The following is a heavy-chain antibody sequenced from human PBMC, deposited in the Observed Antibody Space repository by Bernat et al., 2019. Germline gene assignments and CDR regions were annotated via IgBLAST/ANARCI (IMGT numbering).Heavy chain of an antibody. V-gene: IGHV4-34*01. Sequence: QVQLQQWGAGLLKPSETLSLTCAVYGGSFSGYYWSWIRQPPGKGLEWIGEINHSGSTNYNPSLKSRVTISVDTSKNQFSLKLGSVPAADTAVYYCARTTVTTGECNYWGQGTLVTVSS. J-gene: IGHJ4*02. D-gene: IGHD4-17*01. CDR2: INHSGST. CDR1: GGSFSGYY. CDR3: ARTTVTTGECNY.